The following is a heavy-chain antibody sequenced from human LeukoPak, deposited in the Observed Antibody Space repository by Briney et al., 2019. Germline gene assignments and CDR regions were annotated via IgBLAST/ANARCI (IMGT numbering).Heavy chain of an antibody. Sequence: SETLSLTCTVSGGSISSYYWSWIRQPPGKGLEWIGYIYYSGSTNYNPSLKSRVTISEDTSKNQFSLKLSSVTAADTAVYYCARVWNDVFDYWGQGTLVTVSS. D-gene: IGHD1-1*01. J-gene: IGHJ4*02. V-gene: IGHV4-59*01. CDR3: ARVWNDVFDY. CDR2: IYYSGST. CDR1: GGSISSYY.